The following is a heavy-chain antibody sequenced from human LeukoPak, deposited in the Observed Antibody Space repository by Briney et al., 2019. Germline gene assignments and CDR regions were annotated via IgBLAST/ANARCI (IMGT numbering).Heavy chain of an antibody. V-gene: IGHV3-23*01. CDR1: GFTFSSYA. D-gene: IGHD6-13*01. J-gene: IGHJ5*02. Sequence: GGSLRLSCAASGFTFSSYAMSWVRQATGKGLEWVSAIGGGGRSTYYADTVKGRFTISRDNSKNTLYLQMNSLRAEDTAVYYCAKTDSSSWYVSNWFDPWGQGTLVTVSS. CDR3: AKTDSSSWYVSNWFDP. CDR2: IGGGGRST.